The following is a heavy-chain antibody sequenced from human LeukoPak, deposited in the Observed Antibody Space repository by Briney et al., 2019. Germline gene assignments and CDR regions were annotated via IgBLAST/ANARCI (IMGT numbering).Heavy chain of an antibody. J-gene: IGHJ3*02. Sequence: SETLSLTCTVFGGSISSYYWSWIRQPPGKGLEWIGYIYYSGSTNYNPSLKSRVTISVDTSKNQFSLKLSSVTAADTAVYYCAREGYVEMATSDAFDIWGQGTMVTVSS. V-gene: IGHV4-59*01. D-gene: IGHD5-24*01. CDR3: AREGYVEMATSDAFDI. CDR2: IYYSGST. CDR1: GGSISSYY.